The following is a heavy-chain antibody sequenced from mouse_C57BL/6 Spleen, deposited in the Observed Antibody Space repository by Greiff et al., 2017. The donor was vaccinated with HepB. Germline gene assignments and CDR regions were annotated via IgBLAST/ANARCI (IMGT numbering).Heavy chain of an antibody. CDR1: GYTFTSYW. Sequence: VQLQQSGAELVKPGASVKLSCKASGYTFTSYWMHWVKQRPGQGLEWIGMIHPNSGSTNYNEKFTSKATLTVDKSSSTAYMQLSSLTSEDSAVYYCAASYYGSSPYAMDYWGQGTSVTVSS. CDR3: AASYYGSSPYAMDY. CDR2: IHPNSGST. J-gene: IGHJ4*01. V-gene: IGHV1-64*01. D-gene: IGHD1-1*01.